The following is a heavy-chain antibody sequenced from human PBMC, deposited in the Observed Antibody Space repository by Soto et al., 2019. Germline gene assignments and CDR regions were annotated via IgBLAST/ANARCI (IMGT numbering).Heavy chain of an antibody. J-gene: IGHJ4*02. CDR3: ARVGYCSSTPCWPIGYFEY. D-gene: IGHD2-2*01. CDR2: LFSSGST. V-gene: IGHV4-59*01. CDR1: GDSISSFY. Sequence: QVQLQESGPGLVKPSETLSLTCTVSGDSISSFYWTWIRQPPGKGLEWVGYLFSSGSTNYNPSLKSRVTSSVDTSENQFSLKLTSVTAADTAVYYCARVGYCSSTPCWPIGYFEYWGQGTLVTVSS.